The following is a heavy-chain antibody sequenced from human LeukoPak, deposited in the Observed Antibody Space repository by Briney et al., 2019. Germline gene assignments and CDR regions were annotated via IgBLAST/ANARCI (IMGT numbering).Heavy chain of an antibody. CDR1: GFTFSSYA. V-gene: IGHV3-23*01. J-gene: IGHJ4*02. CDR3: AHGGGYFDY. D-gene: IGHD3-10*01. CDR2: ISGSGGST. Sequence: GGSLRLSCAASGFTFSSYAMSWVRQAPGKGLEWVSAISGSGGSTYYADSVKGRFTISRDNTKNTLSLQMNSLRAEDTAVYYCAHGGGYFDYWGQGTLVTVSS.